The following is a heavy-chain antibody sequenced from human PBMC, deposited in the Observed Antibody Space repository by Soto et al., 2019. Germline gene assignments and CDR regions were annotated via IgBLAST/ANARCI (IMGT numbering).Heavy chain of an antibody. CDR3: ARDIAAAGSYYYYGMDV. J-gene: IGHJ6*02. Sequence: QVQLVQSGAEVKKPGSSVKVSCKASGGTFSSYAISWVRQAPGQGLEWMGGIIPIFGTANYAQKFQGRVTITADESTSTAYMELRSLRSEDTAVYYCARDIAAAGSYYYYGMDVWGQGTTVTVSS. CDR1: GGTFSSYA. D-gene: IGHD6-13*01. CDR2: IIPIFGTA. V-gene: IGHV1-69*01.